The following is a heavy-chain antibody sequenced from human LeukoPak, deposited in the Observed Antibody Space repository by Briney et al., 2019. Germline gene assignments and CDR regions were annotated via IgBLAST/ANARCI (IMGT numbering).Heavy chain of an antibody. CDR1: GFTFRNFW. CDR2: IEYDGSST. J-gene: IGHJ4*02. Sequence: GGSLRLSCAASGFTFRNFWMHWVRHAPGRGLVWVSRIEYDGSSTAYADSVKGRFTISRDNAKNTLYLQMTSLRAEDTAVYYCVTLAAASQDYWGQGTLVTVSS. D-gene: IGHD6-13*01. CDR3: VTLAAASQDY. V-gene: IGHV3-74*01.